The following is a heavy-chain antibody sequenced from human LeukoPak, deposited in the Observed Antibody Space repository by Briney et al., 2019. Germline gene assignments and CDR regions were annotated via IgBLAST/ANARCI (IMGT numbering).Heavy chain of an antibody. Sequence: PGGSLRLSCAASGFTFDDYGMSWVRQAPGKGLEWVSAISGSGGSTYYADSVKGRFTISRDNSKNTLYLQMNSLRAEDTAVYYCAKDLLGYLGGRAHFDYWGQGTLVTVSS. D-gene: IGHD5-18*01. V-gene: IGHV3-23*01. CDR2: ISGSGGST. J-gene: IGHJ4*02. CDR1: GFTFDDYG. CDR3: AKDLLGYLGGRAHFDY.